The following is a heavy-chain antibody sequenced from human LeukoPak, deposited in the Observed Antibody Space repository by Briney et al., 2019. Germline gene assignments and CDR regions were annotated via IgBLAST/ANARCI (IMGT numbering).Heavy chain of an antibody. CDR3: ARIYSGSYQIYFDY. CDR2: ISSSSSYI. V-gene: IGHV3-21*01. CDR1: GFTFSSYS. D-gene: IGHD1-26*01. J-gene: IGHJ4*02. Sequence: GGSLRLSCAASGFTFSSYSMNWVRQAPGKGLEWVSSISSSSSYIYYADSVKGRFTISRDNAKNSLYLQMNSLRAEDTAVYYCARIYSGSYQIYFDYWGQGTLVTVSS.